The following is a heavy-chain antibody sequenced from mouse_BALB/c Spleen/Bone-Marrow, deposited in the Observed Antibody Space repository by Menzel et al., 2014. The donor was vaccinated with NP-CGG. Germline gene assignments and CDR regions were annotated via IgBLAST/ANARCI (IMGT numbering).Heavy chain of an antibody. CDR2: IWSDGST. D-gene: IGHD2-12*01. CDR3: ARHRYDVGAMDY. Sequence: VQLQQSGPDLVSPSQRLSITCTVSGFSLTSYGVHWVRQPPGKGLEWLVVIWSDGSTTYNSALKSRLSISKDNSKSQVFLKMNSLQTDDTAMYYCARHRYDVGAMDYWGQGTSVTVSS. CDR1: GFSLTSYG. V-gene: IGHV2-6-2*01. J-gene: IGHJ4*01.